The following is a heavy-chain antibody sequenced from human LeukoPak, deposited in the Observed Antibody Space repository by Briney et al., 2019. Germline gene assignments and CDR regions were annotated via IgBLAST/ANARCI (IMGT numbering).Heavy chain of an antibody. D-gene: IGHD2-21*01. CDR1: GFTFSTST. CDR3: ATDWALARN. V-gene: IGHV3-21*01. CDR2: LRGSSSYI. J-gene: IGHJ4*02. Sequence: GGSLRLSCAASGFTFSTSTMSWVRQAPGKGLEWVSSLRGSSSYIYYADSVKGRFTISRDNAKKSLYLQMDSLRAEDTAIYFSATDWALARNWGQGTLVTVSS.